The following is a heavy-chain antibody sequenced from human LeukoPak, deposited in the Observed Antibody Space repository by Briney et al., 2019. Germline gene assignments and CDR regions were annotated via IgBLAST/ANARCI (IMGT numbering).Heavy chain of an antibody. Sequence: PSETLSLTCTVSGGSISSYYGSWIRQPPGKGLEWIGYIYYSGSTNYNPSLKSRVTISVDTSKNQFSLKLSSVTAADTAVYYCARGYCRGGSCPTFDYWGQGTLVTVSS. CDR2: IYYSGST. CDR1: GGSISSYY. V-gene: IGHV4-59*01. D-gene: IGHD2-15*01. J-gene: IGHJ4*02. CDR3: ARGYCRGGSCPTFDY.